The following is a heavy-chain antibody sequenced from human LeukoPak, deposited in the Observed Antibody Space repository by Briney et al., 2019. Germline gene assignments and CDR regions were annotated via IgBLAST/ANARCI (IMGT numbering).Heavy chain of an antibody. J-gene: IGHJ5*02. Sequence: GGSLRLSCAASGFTFSSHAMSWVRQAPGKGLEWVSAISSSGTITYYADSVKGRFTISRDNAKKSLYLQIDSLRAEDTAMYYCARDREFRLHDPWGQGILVTVSS. V-gene: IGHV3-23*01. D-gene: IGHD3-16*01. CDR1: GFTFSSHA. CDR2: ISSSGTIT. CDR3: ARDREFRLHDP.